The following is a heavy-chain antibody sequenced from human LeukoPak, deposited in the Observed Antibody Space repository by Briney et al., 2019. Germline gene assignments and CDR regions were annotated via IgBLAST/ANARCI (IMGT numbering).Heavy chain of an antibody. Sequence: GGSLRLSCAASGFTFSSYDMHWVRQATGKGLEWVSAIGTAGDTYYPGSVKGRFPISRENAKNSLYLQMNSLRAGDTAVYYCARGGSWGPHYGMDVWGQGTTVTVSS. CDR3: ARGGSWGPHYGMDV. V-gene: IGHV3-13*01. CDR1: GFTFSSYD. J-gene: IGHJ6*02. D-gene: IGHD6-13*01. CDR2: IGTAGDT.